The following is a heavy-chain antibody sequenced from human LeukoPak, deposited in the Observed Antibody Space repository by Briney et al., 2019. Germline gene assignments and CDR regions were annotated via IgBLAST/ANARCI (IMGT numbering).Heavy chain of an antibody. Sequence: SETLSLTCTVSGGPITNYYCFWMRQPPGKTLEWIGYIYYSGSTNTSPSLKSRVTISVDTSKNQFSLNLSSVTAADTAVYYCVREVNYYDSSAYPPDYWGQGTLVTVSS. V-gene: IGHV4-59*12. CDR1: GGPITNYY. D-gene: IGHD3-22*01. CDR3: VREVNYYDSSAYPPDY. CDR2: IYYSGST. J-gene: IGHJ4*02.